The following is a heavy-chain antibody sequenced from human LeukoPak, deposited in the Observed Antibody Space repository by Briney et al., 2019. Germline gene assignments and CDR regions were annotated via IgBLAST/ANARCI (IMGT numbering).Heavy chain of an antibody. Sequence: PGGSLRISCAASGFIFSDYYMSWIRQAPGKGLEWVSYISGGGTTMYYADSVKGRFIISRDNAKDSLYLQMNSLRAEDTAVYYCAAERGFYAFDIWGQGTMVTVSS. CDR2: ISGGGTTM. J-gene: IGHJ3*02. CDR3: AAERGFYAFDI. V-gene: IGHV3-11*01. D-gene: IGHD3-16*01. CDR1: GFIFSDYY.